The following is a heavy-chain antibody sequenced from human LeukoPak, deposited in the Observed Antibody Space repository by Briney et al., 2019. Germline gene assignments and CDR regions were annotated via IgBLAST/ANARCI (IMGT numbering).Heavy chain of an antibody. Sequence: GASVKVSCKASGYTFTGYYMHWVRQALGQGLEWMGWINPNSGGTNYAQKFQGRVTMTRDTSISTAYMELSRLRSDDTAVYYCAGSSGYWNYFDYWGQGTLVTVSS. CDR2: INPNSGGT. CDR1: GYTFTGYY. D-gene: IGHD3-22*01. V-gene: IGHV1-2*02. CDR3: AGSSGYWNYFDY. J-gene: IGHJ4*02.